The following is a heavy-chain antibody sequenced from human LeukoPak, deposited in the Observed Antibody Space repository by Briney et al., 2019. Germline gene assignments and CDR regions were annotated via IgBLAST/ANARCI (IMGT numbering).Heavy chain of an antibody. V-gene: IGHV1-69*05. Sequence: GASVKVSCKASGGTFNSHVISWVRQAPGQGLEWMGGIIPVFGTANYAQKFKGRVTITTDESTNTAYMEMSSLRSEDTAVYYCARGYYYGSESYWHTKWFDPWGQGTLVTVSS. CDR2: IIPVFGTA. CDR3: ARGYYYGSESYWHTKWFDP. D-gene: IGHD3-10*01. CDR1: GGTFNSHV. J-gene: IGHJ5*02.